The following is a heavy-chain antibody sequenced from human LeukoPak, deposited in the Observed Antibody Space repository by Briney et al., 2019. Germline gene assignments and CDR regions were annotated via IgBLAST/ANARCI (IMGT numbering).Heavy chain of an antibody. CDR2: MNPNSGNT. Sequence: ASVKVSCKASGYTFPPCDINWVRQATGQGLEWLGWMNPNSGNTGYAQSFQGRVTMTRDTSIRTAYMELSNLRSEDTAIYYCTRGSSGRRDYWGQGTLVTVSS. CDR3: TRGSSGRRDY. D-gene: IGHD6-19*01. CDR1: GYTFPPCD. V-gene: IGHV1-8*01. J-gene: IGHJ4*02.